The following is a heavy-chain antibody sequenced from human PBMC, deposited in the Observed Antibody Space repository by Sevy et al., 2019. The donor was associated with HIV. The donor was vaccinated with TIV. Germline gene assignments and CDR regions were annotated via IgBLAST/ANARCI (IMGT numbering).Heavy chain of an antibody. J-gene: IGHJ4*02. CDR3: MREGVGGYSYSLDY. D-gene: IGHD5-18*01. CDR2: MKEDGSEK. V-gene: IGHV3-7*01. CDR1: GFTFSVYW. Sequence: WGYLRLSCAASGFTFSVYWMNWVRQAPGKGLERVATMKEDGSEKYYVDSVKGRFTFSRYNAKNSLYLQMNSLRAEDTAVYYCMREGVGGYSYSLDYWGQGTLVPVSS.